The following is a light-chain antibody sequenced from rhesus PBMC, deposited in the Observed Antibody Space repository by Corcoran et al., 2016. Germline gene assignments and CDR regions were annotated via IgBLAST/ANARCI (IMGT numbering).Light chain of an antibody. V-gene: IGLV3-36*02. J-gene: IGLJ1*01. Sequence: SYDLIQPPSVSVSPGQTARITWGGNNIGSKNVHWYQQKPPQAPVLVIYYDSERPSGIPERFSGSKSGNTATLTVSGVEAGDEADYYGQVWDRSSDHYIFGARTRLTVL. CDR3: QVWDRSSDHYI. CDR1: NIGSKN. CDR2: YDS.